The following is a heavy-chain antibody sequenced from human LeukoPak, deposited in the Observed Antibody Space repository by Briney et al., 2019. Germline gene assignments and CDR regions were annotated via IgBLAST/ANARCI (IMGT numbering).Heavy chain of an antibody. V-gene: IGHV1-69*02. CDR1: GGTFSSYT. Sequence: KXSCKASGGTFSSYTISWVRQAPGQGLEWMGRIIPILGIANYAQKFQGRVTITADKSTSTAYMELSSLRSEDTAVYYCSRGDRTVGFDYWGQGTLVTVSS. D-gene: IGHD4-11*01. CDR3: SRGDRTVGFDY. J-gene: IGHJ4*02. CDR2: IIPILGIA.